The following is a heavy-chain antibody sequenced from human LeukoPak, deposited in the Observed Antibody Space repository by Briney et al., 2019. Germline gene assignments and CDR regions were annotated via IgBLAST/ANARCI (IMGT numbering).Heavy chain of an antibody. V-gene: IGHV1-18*01. J-gene: IGHJ4*02. CDR1: GYTFTNYG. Sequence: ASVKVTCKASGYTFTNYGISWVRQAPGQGLDWVGCISAYYGHTKYAQKVQGRVTMTRDKSTSTAYMELSSLRSEDTAVYYCARVYYYGSGSYMPFGYWGQGTLVTVSS. CDR3: ARVYYYGSGSYMPFGY. CDR2: ISAYYGHT. D-gene: IGHD3-10*01.